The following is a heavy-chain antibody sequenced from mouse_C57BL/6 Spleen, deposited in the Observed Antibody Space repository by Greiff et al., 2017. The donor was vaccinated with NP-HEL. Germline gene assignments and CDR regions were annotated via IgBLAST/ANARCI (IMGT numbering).Heavy chain of an antibody. V-gene: IGHV1-80*01. CDR1: GYAFSSYW. D-gene: IGHD1-1*01. Sequence: QVQLKQSGAELVKPGASVKISCKASGYAFSSYWMNWVKQRPGKGLEWIGQIYPGDGDTNYNGKFKGKATLTADKSSSTAYMQLSSLTSEDSAVYFCARCDLLLRHSYFDYWGQGTTLTVSS. CDR3: ARCDLLLRHSYFDY. CDR2: IYPGDGDT. J-gene: IGHJ2*01.